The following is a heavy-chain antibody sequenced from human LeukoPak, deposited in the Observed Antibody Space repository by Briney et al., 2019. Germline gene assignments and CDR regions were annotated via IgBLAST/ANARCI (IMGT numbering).Heavy chain of an antibody. V-gene: IGHV4-59*08. J-gene: IGHJ4*02. CDR2: IYYSGST. D-gene: IGHD5-18*01. CDR1: GGSISSYY. Sequence: PSETLSLACTVSGGSISSYYWSWIRQPPGKGLEWIGYIYYSGSTNYNPSLKSRVTISVDTSRNQFSLKLSSVTAADTAVYYCARSTQHAYVDTGVDYWGQGTLVTVSS. CDR3: ARSTQHAYVDTGVDY.